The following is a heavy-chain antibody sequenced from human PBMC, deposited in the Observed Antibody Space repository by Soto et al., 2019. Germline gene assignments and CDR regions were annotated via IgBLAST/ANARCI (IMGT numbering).Heavy chain of an antibody. V-gene: IGHV4-4*07. CDR3: ARSAGSGWSQHVDS. CDR2: IYSSGST. D-gene: IGHD6-13*01. J-gene: IGHJ4*02. CDR1: GGSIGGYY. Sequence: QVQLQESGPGLVKPSETLSLTCTVSGGSIGGYYWNWIRQPAGKGLDWIGRIYSSGSTNYNPSLESRVTMSVDTSKNQFSLRLTSVTAAETAVYFCARSAGSGWSQHVDSWGQGTLVTVSS.